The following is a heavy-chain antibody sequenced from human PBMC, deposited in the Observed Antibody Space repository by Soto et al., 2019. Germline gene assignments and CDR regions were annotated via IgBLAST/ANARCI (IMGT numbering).Heavy chain of an antibody. Sequence: SETLSLTCTVSGGSISSSDYYWTWIRQPPGKGLEWIGYIDYSGSTYYNPSLKSRVIISVDTSKKQFYLTLTSMTAADTAVYYCARELNGYRYGPGEVYWGQVTLVTVSS. CDR1: GGSISSSDYY. J-gene: IGHJ4*02. CDR3: ARELNGYRYGPGEVY. CDR2: IDYSGST. V-gene: IGHV4-30-4*01. D-gene: IGHD5-18*01.